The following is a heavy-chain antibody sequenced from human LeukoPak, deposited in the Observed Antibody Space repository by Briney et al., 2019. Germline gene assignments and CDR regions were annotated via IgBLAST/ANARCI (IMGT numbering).Heavy chain of an antibody. CDR2: IYYSGST. Sequence: SETLSLTCTVSGGSISSYYWSWIRQPPGKGLEWIGYIYYSGSTNYNPPLKSRVTISVDTSKNQFSLKLSSVTAADTAVYYCSGVWGSYRDSSAFDIWGQGTMVTVSS. J-gene: IGHJ3*02. CDR3: SGVWGSYRDSSAFDI. D-gene: IGHD3-16*02. V-gene: IGHV4-59*08. CDR1: GGSISSYY.